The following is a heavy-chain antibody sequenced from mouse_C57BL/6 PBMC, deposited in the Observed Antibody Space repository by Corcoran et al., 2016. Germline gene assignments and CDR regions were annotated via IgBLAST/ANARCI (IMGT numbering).Heavy chain of an antibody. J-gene: IGHJ1*03. V-gene: IGHV1-76*01. Sequence: QVQLKQSGAELVRPGASVKLSCKASGYTFTDYYINWVKQRPGQGLEWIARIYPGSGNTYYNEKFKGKATPTAEKSSSTAYMQLSSLTSEDSAVYFCARDYYGYWYFDVWGTGTTVTVSS. CDR3: ARDYYGYWYFDV. CDR1: GYTFTDYY. CDR2: IYPGSGNT. D-gene: IGHD1-1*01.